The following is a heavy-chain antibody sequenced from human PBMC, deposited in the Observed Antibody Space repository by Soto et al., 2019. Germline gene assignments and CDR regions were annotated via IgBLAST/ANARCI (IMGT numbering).Heavy chain of an antibody. D-gene: IGHD3-3*01. Sequence: GWSLRLSCAASGFTFDDYSMNWVRQAPGKGLEWVSSIGPRGDYTYYADSVKGRFTISRDNAENSLYLQMNSLRAEDTAVYYCAKGGRYDFWSGLNYWGQGTLVTVSS. CDR2: IGPRGDYT. J-gene: IGHJ4*02. CDR1: GFTFDDYS. CDR3: AKGGRYDFWSGLNY. V-gene: IGHV3-21*01.